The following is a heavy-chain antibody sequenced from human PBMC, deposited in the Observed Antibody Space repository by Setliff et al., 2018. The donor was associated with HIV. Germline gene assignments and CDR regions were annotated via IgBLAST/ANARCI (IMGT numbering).Heavy chain of an antibody. Sequence: GGSLRLSCAASGFTFSNAWMNWVRQAPGKGLEWVSGISAGGGNTYYGDSVKGRFTISRDNSKNTLYLQMNSLRAEDTAVYYCAKDLVYYDSSGDLDYWGQGTLVTVSS. CDR1: GFTFSNAW. D-gene: IGHD3-22*01. J-gene: IGHJ4*02. V-gene: IGHV3-23*01. CDR2: ISAGGGNT. CDR3: AKDLVYYDSSGDLDY.